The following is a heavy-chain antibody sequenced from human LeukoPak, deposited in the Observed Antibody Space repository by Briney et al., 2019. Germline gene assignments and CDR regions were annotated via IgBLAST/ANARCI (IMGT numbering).Heavy chain of an antibody. Sequence: SETLSLTCAVYGGSFSGYYWSWIRQPPGKGLEWIGEINHSGSTNYNPSLKSRVTISVDTSKNQFSLKLSSVTAAHTAVYYCARRLRAFWSGYFYFDYWGQGTLVTVSS. CDR2: INHSGST. D-gene: IGHD3-3*01. J-gene: IGHJ4*02. CDR1: GGSFSGYY. CDR3: ARRLRAFWSGYFYFDY. V-gene: IGHV4-34*01.